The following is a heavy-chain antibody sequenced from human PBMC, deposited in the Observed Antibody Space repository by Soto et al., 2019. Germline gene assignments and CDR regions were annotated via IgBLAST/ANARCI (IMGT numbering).Heavy chain of an antibody. Sequence: SETLSLTCTVSGGSVSSGSYYWSWIRQPPGKGLEWIGYIYYSGSTNYNPSLKSRVTISVDTSKNQFSLKLSSVTAADTAVYYCARGYGGTVSPKYWGQGTMVTVSS. J-gene: IGHJ4*02. CDR1: GGSVSSGSYY. CDR2: IYYSGST. V-gene: IGHV4-61*01. D-gene: IGHD4-17*01. CDR3: ARGYGGTVSPKY.